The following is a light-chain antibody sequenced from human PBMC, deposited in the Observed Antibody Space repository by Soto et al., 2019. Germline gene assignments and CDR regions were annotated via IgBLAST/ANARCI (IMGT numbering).Light chain of an antibody. V-gene: IGLV4-69*01. CDR2: VNSDGTH. CDR1: SGFTTYA. Sequence: QPVLTQSPSASASLGASVKLTCTLSSGFTTYAIAWHQQQPEKGPRYLMKVNSDGTHRKGDGIPDRFSGSSSGAERYLIISSLQSEDEADYYCQTWGTGIQVFGGGTKLTVL. CDR3: QTWGTGIQV. J-gene: IGLJ2*01.